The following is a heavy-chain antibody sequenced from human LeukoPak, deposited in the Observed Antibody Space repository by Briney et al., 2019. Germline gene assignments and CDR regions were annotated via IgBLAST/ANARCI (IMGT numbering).Heavy chain of an antibody. CDR1: GFTFSSYE. CDR2: ISSNSDTI. CDR3: ARDFNFWSGYHPDYHYYGMDV. J-gene: IGHJ6*02. Sequence: GGSLRLSCAASGFTFSSYEMNWVRQAPGKGLEWVSFISSNSDTIYYADSVKGRFSISRDNAKNSLHLQMNSLRAEDAAMYYCARDFNFWSGYHPDYHYYGMDVWGQGTTVSVSS. D-gene: IGHD3-3*01. V-gene: IGHV3-48*03.